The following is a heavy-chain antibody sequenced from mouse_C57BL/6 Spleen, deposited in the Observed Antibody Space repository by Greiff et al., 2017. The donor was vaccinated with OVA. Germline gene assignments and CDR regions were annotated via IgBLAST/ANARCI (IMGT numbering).Heavy chain of an antibody. Sequence: QVQLKQPGAELVMPGASVKLSCKASGYTFTSYWMHWVKQRPGQGLEWIGEIDPSDSYTNYNQKFKGKSTLTVDKSSSTAYMQLSSLTSEDSAVYYCARRDYYQYYFDYWGQGTTLTVSS. J-gene: IGHJ2*01. CDR2: IDPSDSYT. V-gene: IGHV1-69*01. CDR3: ARRDYYQYYFDY. D-gene: IGHD1-1*01. CDR1: GYTFTSYW.